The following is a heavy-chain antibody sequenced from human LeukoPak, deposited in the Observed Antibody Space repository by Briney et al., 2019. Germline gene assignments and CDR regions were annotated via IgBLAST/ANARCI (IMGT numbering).Heavy chain of an antibody. V-gene: IGHV1-58*01. CDR1: GFTFTSFA. J-gene: IGHJ4*02. Sequence: SVKVSCKASGFTFTSFAVQWVRQARGQRLEWIGWIVVGSGNTNYAQKFQERVTITRDMSTSTAYMELSSLRSEDTAVYYCAADFEDDSSGYSPFDYWGQGTLVTVSS. CDR2: IVVGSGNT. CDR3: AADFEDDSSGYSPFDY. D-gene: IGHD3-22*01.